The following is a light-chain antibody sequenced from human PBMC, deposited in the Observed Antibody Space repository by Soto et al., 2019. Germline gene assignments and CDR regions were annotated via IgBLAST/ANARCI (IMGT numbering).Light chain of an antibody. CDR2: EGS. CDR3: CSYASGSTVV. Sequence: QSALTQPASVSGSPGQSITISCTGTSSDVGTYDLVSWYQQHPGKAPKFIIYEGSKRPSGVSNRFSGSKSGNTASLTISGLQAEDEADYYCCSYASGSTVVFGGGTKLTVL. J-gene: IGLJ2*01. V-gene: IGLV2-23*01. CDR1: SSDVGTYDL.